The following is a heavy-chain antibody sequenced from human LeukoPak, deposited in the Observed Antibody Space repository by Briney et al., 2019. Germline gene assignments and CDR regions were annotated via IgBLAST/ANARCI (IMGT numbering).Heavy chain of an antibody. CDR2: IIPILGIA. D-gene: IGHD5-12*01. CDR3: ASARGYSGYDYFSDY. J-gene: IGHJ4*02. CDR1: GGTFSSYA. Sequence: SVKVSCKASGGTFSSYAISWVRQAPGQGLEWMGRIIPILGIANYAQKFQGRVTITADKSTSTAYMELSSLRSEDTAVYYCASARGYSGYDYFSDYWGQETLVTVSS. V-gene: IGHV1-69*04.